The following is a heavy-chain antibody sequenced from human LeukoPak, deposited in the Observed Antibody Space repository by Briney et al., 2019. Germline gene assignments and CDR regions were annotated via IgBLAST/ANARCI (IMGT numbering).Heavy chain of an antibody. CDR2: LFYNGNT. D-gene: IGHD3-10*01. Sequence: SETLSLTCTVSGGSIRSSYWSWIRQPPGKGLEWIGYLFYNGNTNYNSPLKSRVTISVDTSKNQFSLKLNSLTAADTAVYFCARDQGWGDWYFDLWGRGTLVTVSS. V-gene: IGHV4-59*01. CDR3: ARDQGWGDWYFDL. CDR1: GGSIRSSY. J-gene: IGHJ2*01.